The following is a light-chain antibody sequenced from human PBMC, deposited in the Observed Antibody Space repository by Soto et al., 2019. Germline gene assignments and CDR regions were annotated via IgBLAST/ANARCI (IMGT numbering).Light chain of an antibody. V-gene: IGLV2-14*01. CDR3: SSYTSSSTPVV. J-gene: IGLJ2*01. CDR2: DVS. Sequence: QSVLTQPASVSGSPRQSITISCTGTSSDVGGYNYVSWYQQHPGKAPKLMIYDVSNRPSGVSIRFSGSKSGNTASLTISGLQAEDEADYYCSSYTSSSTPVVFGGGTKLTVL. CDR1: SSDVGGYNY.